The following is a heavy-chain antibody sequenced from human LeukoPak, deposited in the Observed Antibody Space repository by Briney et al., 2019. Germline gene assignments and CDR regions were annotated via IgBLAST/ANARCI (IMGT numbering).Heavy chain of an antibody. CDR1: GDSVSSNSAA. CDR2: TYYRSKWFN. Sequence: SQTLSLTCAISGDSVSSNSAAWNWIRQSPSRGIEWLGRTYYRSKWFNDYAVSVKSPITINPDTTKNPFSLQLYSVTPEDTAVYYWARGPGSPDVWGQRTTVTVSS. CDR3: ARGPGSPDV. V-gene: IGHV6-1*01. D-gene: IGHD1-26*01. J-gene: IGHJ6*01.